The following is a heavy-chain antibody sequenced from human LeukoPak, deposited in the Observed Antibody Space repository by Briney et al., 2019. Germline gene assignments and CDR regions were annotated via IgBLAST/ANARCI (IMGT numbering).Heavy chain of an antibody. CDR3: ARRDDGNYVYDY. J-gene: IGHJ4*02. Sequence: RASVRVSCKASGGTFSSYAISWVRQAPGQGLEWMGGIIPIFGTANYAQKFQGKVTITADESTSTAYMELSSLRSEDTAVYYCARRDDGNYVYDYWGQGTLVTVSS. D-gene: IGHD4-17*01. CDR1: GGTFSSYA. V-gene: IGHV1-69*13. CDR2: IIPIFGTA.